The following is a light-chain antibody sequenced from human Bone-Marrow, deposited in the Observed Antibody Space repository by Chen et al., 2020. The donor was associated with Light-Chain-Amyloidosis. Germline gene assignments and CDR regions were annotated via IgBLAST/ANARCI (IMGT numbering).Light chain of an antibody. CDR1: SSDVGSYNL. J-gene: IGLJ2*01. CDR3: CSYAGTYVV. V-gene: IGLV2-23*02. CDR2: EVS. Sequence: QSALTPPASVSGSPGQSLTISCTGTSSDVGSYNLVSWYQQHPGKAPNLLIYEVSKRPSGVSNRFSGSKSGNTASLKISGLQAEDEADYYCCSYAGTYVVFGGGIKLTVL.